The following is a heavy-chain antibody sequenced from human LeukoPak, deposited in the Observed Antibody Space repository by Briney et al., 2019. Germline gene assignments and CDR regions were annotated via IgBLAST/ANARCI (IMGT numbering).Heavy chain of an antibody. V-gene: IGHV3-23*01. D-gene: IGHD6-13*01. J-gene: IGHJ3*02. Sequence: PGGSLRLSCAASGFTFISNDMSWVRQAPGKGLEWVSAITGSGSSTYYADSVRGRFTISRDNSKNTLYLQMNSLSAEDTAVYFCAKDRSRATHPFDIWGQGTMVTVSS. CDR3: AKDRSRATHPFDI. CDR2: ITGSGSST. CDR1: GFTFISND.